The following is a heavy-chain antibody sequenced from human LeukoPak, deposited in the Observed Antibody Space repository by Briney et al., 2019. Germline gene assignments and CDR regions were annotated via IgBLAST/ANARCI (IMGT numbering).Heavy chain of an antibody. D-gene: IGHD7-27*01. J-gene: IGHJ4*02. CDR1: GFTFSSYG. Sequence: GGSLALSCAASGFTFSSYGMHWVRQAPGKGLEWVTDISYDGSNKYYADSVKVRFTISRDNSKNTLYLQMNSLRAEDTAVYYCANDAIKALGFDYWGQGTLVNVYS. V-gene: IGHV3-30*18. CDR2: ISYDGSNK. CDR3: ANDAIKALGFDY.